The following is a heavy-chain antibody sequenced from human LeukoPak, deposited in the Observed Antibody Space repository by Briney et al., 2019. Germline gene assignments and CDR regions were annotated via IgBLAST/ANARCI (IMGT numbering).Heavy chain of an antibody. D-gene: IGHD4-11*01. Sequence: PGGSLRLSCAASGFTFSSYAMSWVRQAPGKGLEWVSSISSSSSYIYYADSVKGRFTISRDNAKNSLYLQMNSLRAEDTAVYYCARGERASVTRPDYWGQGTLVTVSS. V-gene: IGHV3-21*01. CDR2: ISSSSSYI. CDR3: ARGERASVTRPDY. CDR1: GFTFSSYA. J-gene: IGHJ4*02.